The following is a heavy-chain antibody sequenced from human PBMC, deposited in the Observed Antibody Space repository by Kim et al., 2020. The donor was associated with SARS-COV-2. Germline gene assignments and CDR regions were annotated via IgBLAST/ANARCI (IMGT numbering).Heavy chain of an antibody. CDR1: GYTFTSYA. D-gene: IGHD5-12*01. CDR3: AREGIGDGYNLLDY. Sequence: ASVKVSCKASGYTFTSYAMNWVRQAPGQGLEWMGWINTNTGNPTYAQGFTGRFVFSLDTSVSTAYLQISSLKAEDTAVYYCAREGIGDGYNLLDYWGQGTLVTVSS. V-gene: IGHV7-4-1*02. CDR2: INTNTGNP. J-gene: IGHJ4*02.